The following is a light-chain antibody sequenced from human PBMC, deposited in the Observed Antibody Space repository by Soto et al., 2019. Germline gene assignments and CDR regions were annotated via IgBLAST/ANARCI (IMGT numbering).Light chain of an antibody. V-gene: IGLV8-61*01. Sequence: QSVVTQEPSFSVSPGRTVTLTCALSSGSVSTTDYPSWYQQTPGQAPRTLIYSTNIRSSGVPDRFSGSILGNRAALTITGAQAHDEADYYCVLYMGSGISLFGGGTQLPS. CDR1: SGSVSTTDY. J-gene: IGLJ2*01. CDR3: VLYMGSGISL. CDR2: STN.